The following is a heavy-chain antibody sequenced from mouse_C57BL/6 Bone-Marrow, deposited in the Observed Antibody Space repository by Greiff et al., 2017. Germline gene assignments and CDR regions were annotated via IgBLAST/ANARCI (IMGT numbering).Heavy chain of an antibody. CDR1: GYTFTSYW. V-gene: IGHV1-56*01. CDR2: IFPGCGST. J-gene: IGHJ4*01. CDR3: ALYGYARAMDN. D-gene: IGHD2-14*01. Sequence: VQLQQSGSELVRPGASVKLSCKASGYTFTSYWLQWVKQRPGHGLEWIGVIFPGCGSTYYNEKFKGKATVTVDTSSSTAYMQLSSLTSEDSAVYFCALYGYARAMDNWSQGTSVTVCS.